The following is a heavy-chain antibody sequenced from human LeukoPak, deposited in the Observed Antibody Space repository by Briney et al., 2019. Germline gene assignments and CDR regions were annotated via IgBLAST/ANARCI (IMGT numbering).Heavy chain of an antibody. J-gene: IGHJ4*02. CDR1: GFTFSSQW. CDR2: IKQDGSEK. CDR3: ARAAY. V-gene: IGHV3-7*01. Sequence: GGSLRLSCAASGFTFSSQWMSWVRQAPGKGLEWVANIKQDGSEKYYVDSVKGRFTISRDNAKNSVYLQMNRLRAEDTAVYYCARAAYWGQGTLVTVSS.